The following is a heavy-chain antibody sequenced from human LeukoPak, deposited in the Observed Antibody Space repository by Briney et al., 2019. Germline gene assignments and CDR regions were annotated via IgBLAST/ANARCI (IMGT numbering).Heavy chain of an antibody. CDR1: GFTVSSNY. CDR3: AREAPYCSSTSCYRLDYYYYYMDV. V-gene: IGHV3-53*01. CDR2: IYSGGST. Sequence: GGSLRLSCAASGFTVSSNYMSWVRQAPGKGLEWVSVIYSGGSTYYADSVKGRFTISRDNSKNTLYLQMNSLRAEDTAVYYCAREAPYCSSTSCYRLDYYYYYMDVWGKGTTVTVSS. D-gene: IGHD2-2*01. J-gene: IGHJ6*03.